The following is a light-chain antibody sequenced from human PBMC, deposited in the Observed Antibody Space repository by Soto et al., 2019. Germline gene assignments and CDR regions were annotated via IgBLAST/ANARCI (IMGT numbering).Light chain of an antibody. V-gene: IGLV2-14*01. CDR2: EVS. Sequence: QSVLTQPASVSGSPGQSITISCTGTSSDVGGYNYVSWYQQHPGKAPKLLIYEVSHRPSGVSHRFSGSKSGNTASLTISGLQAEDEADYYCGSYTTSSNYVFGTGTKVTVL. J-gene: IGLJ1*01. CDR3: GSYTTSSNYV. CDR1: SSDVGGYNY.